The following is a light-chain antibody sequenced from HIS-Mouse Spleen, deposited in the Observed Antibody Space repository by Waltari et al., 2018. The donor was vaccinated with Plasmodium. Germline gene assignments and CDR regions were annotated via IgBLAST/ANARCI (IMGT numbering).Light chain of an antibody. CDR1: QSVSSN. J-gene: IGKJ1*01. CDR3: QRYNNWPRGT. V-gene: IGKV3-15*01. CDR2: GAS. Sequence: EIVMTQSPATLSVSPGERATLSCRASQSVSSNLAWYQQKPGQAPRRLIYGASTRATGMPARFSGSGSGTEFTLTISSMESEEFAVYYCQRYNNWPRGTFGQGTKVEIK.